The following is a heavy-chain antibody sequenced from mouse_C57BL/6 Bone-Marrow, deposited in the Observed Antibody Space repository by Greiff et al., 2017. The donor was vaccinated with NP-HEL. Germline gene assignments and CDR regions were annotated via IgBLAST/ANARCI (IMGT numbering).Heavy chain of an antibody. V-gene: IGHV1-64*01. CDR2: IHPNSGST. Sequence: QVQLQQPGAELVKPGASVKLSCKASGYTFTSYWMHWVKQRPGQGLEWIGMIHPNSGSTNYNEKFKSKATLTVDKSSSTAYMQLSSLTSEDSAVYYCARRGDGYYADYWGQGTTLTVSS. J-gene: IGHJ2*01. CDR1: GYTFTSYW. D-gene: IGHD2-3*01. CDR3: ARRGDGYYADY.